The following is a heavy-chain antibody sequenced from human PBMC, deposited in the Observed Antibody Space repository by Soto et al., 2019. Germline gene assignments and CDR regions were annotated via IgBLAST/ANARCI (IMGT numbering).Heavy chain of an antibody. CDR3: ARSGGYYYYGMDV. D-gene: IGHD1-26*01. Sequence: ASVAVSCEASGNTFAGYDIHWVRQAPGQGLEWMGWINPNSGGTNYAQKSQGWVTMTRDTSISTAYMELSRLRSDDTAVYYCARSGGYYYYGMDVWGQRTTVTVSS. V-gene: IGHV1-2*04. CDR2: INPNSGGT. J-gene: IGHJ6*02. CDR1: GNTFAGYD.